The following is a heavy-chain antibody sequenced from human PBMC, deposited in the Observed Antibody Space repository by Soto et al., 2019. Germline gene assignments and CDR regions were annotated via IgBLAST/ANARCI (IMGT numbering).Heavy chain of an antibody. CDR3: ARGGYCSSTSCYANFWYYYMDV. CDR1: GYTFTSYD. CDR2: MNPNSGNT. D-gene: IGHD2-2*01. V-gene: IGHV1-8*01. J-gene: IGHJ6*03. Sequence: ASVKVSCKASGYTFTSYDINWVRQATGQGLEWMGWMNPNSGNTGYAQKFQGRVTMTRNTSISTAYMELSSLRSEDTAVYYCARGGYCSSTSCYANFWYYYMDVWGKGTTVTVSS.